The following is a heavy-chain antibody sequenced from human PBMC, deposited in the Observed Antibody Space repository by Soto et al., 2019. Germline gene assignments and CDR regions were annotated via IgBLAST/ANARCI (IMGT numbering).Heavy chain of an antibody. V-gene: IGHV1-3*04. J-gene: IGHJ4*02. CDR1: GYTFTTYG. CDR2: VNTGNGNT. CDR3: AVGPASGEVDY. D-gene: IGHD3-3*01. Sequence: ASVKVSCKASGYTFTTYGMHWVRQAPGQRLEWMGWVNTGNGNTAYSQKFQGRVTITRDTSASTGYMEVSSLSSEDMAVYYCAVGPASGEVDYWGQGTLVTVSS.